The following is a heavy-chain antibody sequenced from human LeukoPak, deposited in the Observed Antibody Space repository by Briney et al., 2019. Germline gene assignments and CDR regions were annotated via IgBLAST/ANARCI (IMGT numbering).Heavy chain of an antibody. V-gene: IGHV3-48*03. CDR3: ARAMVASFDY. Sequence: AGGSLRLSCAASGFTFSSYEMNWVRQAPGKGLEWVSYISSSGSTIYYADSVKGRFTISRDNARNSLYLQMNSLRAEDTAVYYCARAMVASFDYWGQGTLVTVSS. J-gene: IGHJ4*02. CDR1: GFTFSSYE. CDR2: ISSSGSTI. D-gene: IGHD3-10*01.